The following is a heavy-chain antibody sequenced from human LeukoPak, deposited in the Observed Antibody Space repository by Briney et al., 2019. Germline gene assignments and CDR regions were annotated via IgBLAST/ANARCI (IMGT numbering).Heavy chain of an antibody. Sequence: GGSLRLSCAASGFTVSSNYMSWVRQAPGKGLEWVSLIYSGGSTYYADSVKGRFTMSRDNSKNTLYLQMNSLRAEDTAAYYCARDSTGYWYFDLWGRGTLVSVSS. CDR1: GFTVSSNY. V-gene: IGHV3-53*01. J-gene: IGHJ2*01. CDR3: ARDSTGYWYFDL. D-gene: IGHD3-3*02. CDR2: IYSGGST.